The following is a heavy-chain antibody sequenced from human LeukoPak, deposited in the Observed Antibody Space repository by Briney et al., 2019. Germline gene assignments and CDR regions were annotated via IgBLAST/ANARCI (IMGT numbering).Heavy chain of an antibody. CDR3: AKWGDYDVLTGYYVSDY. D-gene: IGHD3-9*01. CDR1: GFTFSSYA. V-gene: IGHV3-23*01. Sequence: GGSLRLSCAASGFTFSSYAMSWVRQAPGKGLEWVSAITGSGGNTYYADSVKGRFTISRDNSKNTVFLQMNSLRAEDTAVYYCAKWGDYDVLTGYYVSDYWGQGTLVTISS. CDR2: ITGSGGNT. J-gene: IGHJ4*02.